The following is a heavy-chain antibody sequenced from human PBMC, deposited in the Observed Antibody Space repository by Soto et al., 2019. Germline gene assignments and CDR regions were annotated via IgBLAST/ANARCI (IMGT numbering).Heavy chain of an antibody. J-gene: IGHJ6*03. V-gene: IGHV3-66*01. CDR3: VRDDVYCGDGGYYGVHMDV. CDR2: FDNGGNT. D-gene: IGHD2-21*01. Sequence: VQLVESGGGVVQPGGSLRLSCAVSGFTVSRYYMSWVRQPPGKGPEWVALFDNGGNTYYAESVQSRFIISRDSSENTLDLQLNSLRAEDTAVYDCVRDDVYCGDGGYYGVHMDVWGKGSTVTVSS. CDR1: GFTVSRYY.